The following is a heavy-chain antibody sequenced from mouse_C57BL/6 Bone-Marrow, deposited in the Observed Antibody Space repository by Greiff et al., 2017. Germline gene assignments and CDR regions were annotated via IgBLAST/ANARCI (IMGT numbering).Heavy chain of an antibody. D-gene: IGHD3-3*01. CDR2: IDPSDSYT. CDR3: ARPGRSDAMDY. CDR1: GYTFTSYW. Sequence: VQLQQSGAELVMPGASVKLSCKASGYTFTSYWMHWVKQRPGQGLEWIGEIDPSDSYTNYNQKFKGKSTLTVDKSSSTAYMQLSSLTSEDSAVYYCARPGRSDAMDYWGQGTSVTVSS. V-gene: IGHV1-69*01. J-gene: IGHJ4*01.